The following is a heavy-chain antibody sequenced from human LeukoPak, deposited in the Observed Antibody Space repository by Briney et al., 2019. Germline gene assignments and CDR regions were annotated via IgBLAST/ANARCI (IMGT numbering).Heavy chain of an antibody. V-gene: IGHV4-59*01. Sequence: PSETLSLTCTVSGGSISSYYWSWIRQPPGEGLEWIGYIYYSGSTNYNPSLKSRGTLSVDTSKNQFSLKLSSVTAADTAVYYCATFPRSSSWYYFDYWGQGTLVTVSS. CDR2: IYYSGST. CDR3: ATFPRSSSWYYFDY. CDR1: GGSISSYY. D-gene: IGHD6-13*01. J-gene: IGHJ4*02.